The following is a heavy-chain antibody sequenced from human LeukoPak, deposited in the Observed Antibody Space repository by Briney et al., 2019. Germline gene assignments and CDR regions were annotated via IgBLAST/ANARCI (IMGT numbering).Heavy chain of an antibody. V-gene: IGHV1-24*01. CDR1: GYIFTELS. CDR2: FNPEDGET. CDR3: ARNSGSYSSDY. Sequence: ASVKVSCKVSGYIFTELSMHWVRQAPGKGLEWMGGFNPEDGETFYAQKFQGRVTMTEDTSTDTAYMELSSLSYDDTAVYYCARNSGSYSSDYWGQGTLVTVSS. J-gene: IGHJ4*02. D-gene: IGHD1-26*01.